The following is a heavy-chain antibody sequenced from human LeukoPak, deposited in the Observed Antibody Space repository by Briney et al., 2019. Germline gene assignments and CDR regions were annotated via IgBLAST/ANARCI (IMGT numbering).Heavy chain of an antibody. Sequence: GGSLRLSCAASGFTFSSYAMSWVRQAPGKGLEWVSTISGSGGSTYHADSVKGRFTISRDNSKSTLYLQMNSLRAEDTAVYYCAKDRHWDYRNFDRWGQGTLVTVSS. CDR1: GFTFSSYA. J-gene: IGHJ4*02. V-gene: IGHV3-23*01. CDR2: ISGSGGST. CDR3: AKDRHWDYRNFDR. D-gene: IGHD1-7*01.